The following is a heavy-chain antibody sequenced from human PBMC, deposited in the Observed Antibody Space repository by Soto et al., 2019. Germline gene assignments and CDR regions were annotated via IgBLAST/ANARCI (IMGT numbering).Heavy chain of an antibody. D-gene: IGHD6-13*01. V-gene: IGHV3-9*01. CDR1: GFSFDDSA. CDR3: AKELPGIAAAGLN. J-gene: IGHJ4*02. Sequence: GGSLRLSCAGSGFSFDDSAMHWVRQAPGKGLEWVSSIDWNGETTGYADSVKGRFTISRDNSKNTLYLQMNSLRAEDTAVYYCAKELPGIAAAGLNSGQGTLVTVSS. CDR2: IDWNGETT.